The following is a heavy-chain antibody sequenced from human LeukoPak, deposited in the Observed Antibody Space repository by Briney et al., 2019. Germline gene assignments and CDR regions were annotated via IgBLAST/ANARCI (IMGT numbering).Heavy chain of an antibody. J-gene: IGHJ4*02. Sequence: PGGSLRLSCAASGFTFSSYWMSWVRQAPGKGLEGVANIKQDGSEKYYVDSVKGRFTISRDNAKNSLYLQMNSLRAEDTAVYYCARKKYYDSSGYYPFDYWGQGTLVTVSS. CDR2: IKQDGSEK. CDR3: ARKKYYDSSGYYPFDY. CDR1: GFTFSSYW. V-gene: IGHV3-7*01. D-gene: IGHD3-22*01.